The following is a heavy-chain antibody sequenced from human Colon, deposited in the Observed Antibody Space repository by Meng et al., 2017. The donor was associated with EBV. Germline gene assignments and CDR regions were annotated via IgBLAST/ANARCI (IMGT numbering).Heavy chain of an antibody. Sequence: QVHWKESGPGLVKPSGTLSLTCAVSGGSISSNNWWSWVRQPPGKGLEWIGEIFHSGSTKHNPSLKSRVTMSMDKSKNQFSLRLSSVTAADTAVYYCASSDYYGSGSYYPWGQGTLVTVSS. CDR1: GGSISSNNW. D-gene: IGHD3-10*01. J-gene: IGHJ5*02. V-gene: IGHV4-4*02. CDR3: ASSDYYGSGSYYP. CDR2: IFHSGST.